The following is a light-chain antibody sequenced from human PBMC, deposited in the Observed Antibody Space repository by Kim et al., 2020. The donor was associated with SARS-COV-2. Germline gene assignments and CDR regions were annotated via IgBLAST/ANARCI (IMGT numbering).Light chain of an antibody. CDR3: QQRSNWPPT. V-gene: IGKV3-11*01. J-gene: IGKJ2*01. CDR2: AAS. Sequence: SLSAGDSATRTGRASHSGSSYLAWYQPKPGQAPRLLIYAASTRATGIPARFSGSGSGTDFTLTIRSLEPEDFAVYYCQQRSNWPPTFGQGTKLEIK. CDR1: HSGSSY.